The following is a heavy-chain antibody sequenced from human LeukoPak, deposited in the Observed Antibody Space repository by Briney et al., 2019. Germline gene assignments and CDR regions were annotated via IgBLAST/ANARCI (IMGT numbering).Heavy chain of an antibody. CDR2: ISSNSIYI. Sequence: GGSLRLSCAASGFTFSSYSMNWVRQAPGKGLEWVSSISSNSIYIYFADSVKGRFTISRDNAKNSLYLQMNSLRVEDTAVYYCARDSSSSWYADFQHWGQGTLVTVSS. D-gene: IGHD6-13*01. CDR3: ARDSSSSWYADFQH. J-gene: IGHJ1*01. CDR1: GFTFSSYS. V-gene: IGHV3-21*01.